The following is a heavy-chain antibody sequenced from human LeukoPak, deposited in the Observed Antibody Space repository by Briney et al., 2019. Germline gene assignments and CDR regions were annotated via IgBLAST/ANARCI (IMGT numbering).Heavy chain of an antibody. Sequence: PSETLSLTCTVSGGSISSYYWSWIRQPPGKGLEWIGEINHSGSTNYNPSLKSRVTISVDTSKNQFSLKLSSVTAADTAVYYCARKSGLRYYYYYYMDVWGKGTTVTVSS. CDR2: INHSGST. D-gene: IGHD5-12*01. CDR1: GGSISSYY. J-gene: IGHJ6*03. V-gene: IGHV4-34*01. CDR3: ARKSGLRYYYYYYMDV.